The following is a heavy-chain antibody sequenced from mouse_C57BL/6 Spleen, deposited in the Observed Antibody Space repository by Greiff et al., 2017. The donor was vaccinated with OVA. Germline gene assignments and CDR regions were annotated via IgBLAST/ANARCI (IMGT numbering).Heavy chain of an antibody. J-gene: IGHJ3*01. CDR2: ISSGGSYT. CDR1: GFTFSSYG. Sequence: EVQLVESGGDLVKPGGSLKLSCAASGFTFSSYGMSWVRQTPDQRLEWVATISSGGSYTYYPDSVKGRFTISRDNAKNTLYLQLSSLKSEDTAVYYCARLRRGFAYWGQGTLVTVSA. CDR3: ARLRRGFAY. V-gene: IGHV5-6*01. D-gene: IGHD2-12*01.